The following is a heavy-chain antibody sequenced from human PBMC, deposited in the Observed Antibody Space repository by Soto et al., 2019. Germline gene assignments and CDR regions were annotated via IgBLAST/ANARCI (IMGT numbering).Heavy chain of an antibody. CDR3: ARSVVVPAAMEHFYYYYGMDV. CDR1: GYSFTSYW. V-gene: IGHV5-51*01. J-gene: IGHJ6*02. D-gene: IGHD2-2*01. Sequence: GESLKISCKGSGYSFTSYWIGWVRQMPGKGLEWMGIIYPGDSDTRYSPSFQGQVTISADKSISTAYLQWSSLKASDTAMYYCARSVVVPAAMEHFYYYYGMDVWGQGTTVTVSS. CDR2: IYPGDSDT.